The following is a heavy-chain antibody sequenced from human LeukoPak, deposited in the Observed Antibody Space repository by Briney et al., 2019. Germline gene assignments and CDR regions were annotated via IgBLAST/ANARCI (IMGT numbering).Heavy chain of an antibody. CDR1: GFTFSHYW. CDR3: AKIITRLLAGGAFDK. J-gene: IGHJ3*02. D-gene: IGHD3-22*01. CDR2: INSDGDTT. Sequence: GGSLRLSCAASGFTFSHYWMHWVRQVPGKGVMWVSRINSDGDTTTYADSVKGRFTISRDNTKNTLYLQMNSLRADDTAVYFCAKIITRLLAGGAFDKWGKGKMVTVSS. V-gene: IGHV3-74*01.